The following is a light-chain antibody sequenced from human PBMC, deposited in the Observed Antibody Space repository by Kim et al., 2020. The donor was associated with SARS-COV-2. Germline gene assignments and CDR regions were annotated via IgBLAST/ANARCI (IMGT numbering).Light chain of an antibody. CDR1: QSVSNN. CDR3: HQYNDWPPGDT. Sequence: SPVERAPVSCRARQSVSNNLAWYQPKPGQPPRLLIYGASSRATGVPARFSGSGSRTDFTLTVSSLQSEDFAVYYCHQYNDWPPGDTFGQGTKLEI. V-gene: IGKV3-15*01. CDR2: GAS. J-gene: IGKJ2*01.